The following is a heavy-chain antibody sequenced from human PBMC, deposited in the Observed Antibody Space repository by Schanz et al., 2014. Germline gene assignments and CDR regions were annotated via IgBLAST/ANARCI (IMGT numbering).Heavy chain of an antibody. Sequence: EVELVESGGGLVKPGGSLRLSCVVSGFTFTNAWMSWVRQAPGKGLEWVGRIKSNTDGGTTDYATSVKGRFTISRDDSKNTLYLQMNSLKSEDTAVYYCTSMATIPRNWFDPWGQGTLVTVSS. V-gene: IGHV3-15*01. J-gene: IGHJ5*02. D-gene: IGHD2-2*02. CDR3: TSMATIPRNWFDP. CDR2: IKSNTDGGTT. CDR1: GFTFTNAW.